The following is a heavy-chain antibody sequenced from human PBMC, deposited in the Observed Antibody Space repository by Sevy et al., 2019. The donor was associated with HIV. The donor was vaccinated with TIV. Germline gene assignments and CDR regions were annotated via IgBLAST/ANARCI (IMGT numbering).Heavy chain of an antibody. Sequence: SETLSLTCSVSGGSISSSNYYWGWIRQPPGKGLEWIGSIYYSGNTYYNLSLKSRVTISVDTSKNQFSLKLTSVTAADTAVYYCARPNYGDDYYFDYWGRGTLVTVSS. CDR1: GGSISSSNYY. V-gene: IGHV4-39*01. CDR2: IYYSGNT. D-gene: IGHD4-17*01. CDR3: ARPNYGDDYYFDY. J-gene: IGHJ4*02.